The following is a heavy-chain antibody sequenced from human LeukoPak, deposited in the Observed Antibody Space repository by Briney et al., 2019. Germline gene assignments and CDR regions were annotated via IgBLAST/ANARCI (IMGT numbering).Heavy chain of an antibody. J-gene: IGHJ5*02. D-gene: IGHD1-26*01. V-gene: IGHV1-69*13. CDR3: ATCSKLRGGSYPPWFDP. CDR1: GGTFSSYA. Sequence: SVTVSCKASGGTFSSYAISWVRQAPGQGLGWMGGIIPIFGTANYAQKFQGRVTITADESTSTAYMELSSLRSEDTAVYYCATCSKLRGGSYPPWFDPWGQGTLVTVSS. CDR2: IIPIFGTA.